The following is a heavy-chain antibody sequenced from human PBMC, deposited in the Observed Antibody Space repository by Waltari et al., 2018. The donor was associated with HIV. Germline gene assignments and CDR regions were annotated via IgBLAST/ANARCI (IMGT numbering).Heavy chain of an antibody. CDR2: ITAYNGNT. CDR3: ARDSRYYDSSGYLDY. CDR1: GYTFTSYG. Sequence: QVQLVQSGAEVKKPGASVKVSCKASGYTFTSYGISWVRQAPGQGLEWMGWITAYNGNTNYAQKVQGRVTMTTDTSTSTAYMELRSLRSDDTAVYYCARDSRYYDSSGYLDYWGQGTLVTVSS. D-gene: IGHD3-22*01. V-gene: IGHV1-18*01. J-gene: IGHJ4*02.